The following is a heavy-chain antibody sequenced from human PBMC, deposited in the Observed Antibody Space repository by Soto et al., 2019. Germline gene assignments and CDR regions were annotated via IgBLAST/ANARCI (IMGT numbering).Heavy chain of an antibody. J-gene: IGHJ4*02. CDR2: ISSSGSTI. CDR1: GFTFSSYE. D-gene: IGHD3-22*01. V-gene: IGHV3-48*03. Sequence: GGSLRLSCAASGFTFSSYEMNWVRQAPGKGLEWVSYISSSGSTIYYADSVKGRFTISRDNAKNSLYLQMNSLRAEDTAVYYCARAPYYYDSSGYYFDYWGQGTLDTVSS. CDR3: ARAPYYYDSSGYYFDY.